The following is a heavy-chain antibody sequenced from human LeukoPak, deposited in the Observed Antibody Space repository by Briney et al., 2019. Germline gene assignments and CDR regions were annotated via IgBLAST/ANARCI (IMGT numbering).Heavy chain of an antibody. CDR2: IIPILGIA. D-gene: IGHD1-26*01. V-gene: IGHV1-69*04. J-gene: IGHJ4*02. Sequence: ASVKVSCKASGGTLSSYAISWVRQAPGQGLEWMGRIIPILGIANYAQKFQGRVTITADKSTSTAYMELSSLRSEDTAVYYCARDSSGGSYPTWGQGTLVTVSS. CDR3: ARDSSGGSYPT. CDR1: GGTLSSYA.